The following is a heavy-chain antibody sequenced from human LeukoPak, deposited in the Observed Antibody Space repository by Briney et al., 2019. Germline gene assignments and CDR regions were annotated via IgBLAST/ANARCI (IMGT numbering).Heavy chain of an antibody. CDR2: ISGSGGST. Sequence: GGSLRLSCTASGFTFSSYSLNWVRQAPGKGLEWVSAISGSGGSTYYADSVKGRFTISRDNSKNTLYLQMNSLRAEDTAVYYCAKDTIWFGEFGYWGQGTLVTVSS. V-gene: IGHV3-23*01. D-gene: IGHD3-10*01. J-gene: IGHJ4*02. CDR1: GFTFSSYS. CDR3: AKDTIWFGEFGY.